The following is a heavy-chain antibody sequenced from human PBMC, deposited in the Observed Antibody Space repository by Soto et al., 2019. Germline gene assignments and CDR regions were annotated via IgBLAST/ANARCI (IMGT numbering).Heavy chain of an antibody. V-gene: IGHV3-23*01. CDR3: AKDPFAYSSGYFYYFDY. CDR2: ISGSGGST. D-gene: IGHD3-22*01. J-gene: IGHJ4*02. Sequence: GGSLRLSCAASGFTFSSYAMSWVRQAPGKGLEWVSAISGSGGSTYYADSVKGRFTISRDNSKNRLYLQMNSLRAEDTAVYYCAKDPFAYSSGYFYYFDYWGQGTLVTVSS. CDR1: GFTFSSYA.